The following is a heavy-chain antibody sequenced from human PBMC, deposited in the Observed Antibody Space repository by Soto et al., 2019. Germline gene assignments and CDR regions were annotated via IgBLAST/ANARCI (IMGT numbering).Heavy chain of an antibody. D-gene: IGHD3-22*01. V-gene: IGHV1-3*01. CDR1: GYTFTSYA. Sequence: ASVKVSCKASGYTFTSYAMHWVRQAPGQRLEWMGWINAGNGNTKYSQKFQGRVTITRDTSASTAYMELSSLRSEDTAVYYCARDYYDSSGYIYYFDYWGQGTLVTVSS. CDR2: INAGNGNT. J-gene: IGHJ4*02. CDR3: ARDYYDSSGYIYYFDY.